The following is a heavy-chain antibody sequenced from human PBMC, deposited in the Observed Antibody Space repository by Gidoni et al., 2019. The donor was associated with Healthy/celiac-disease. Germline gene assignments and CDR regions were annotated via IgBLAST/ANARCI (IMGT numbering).Heavy chain of an antibody. Sequence: QVQLQQWGAGLLKPSETLSLTCAVYGGSFSGYYWSWIRQPPGKGLEWIGEINHSGSTNYNPSLKSRVTISVDTSKNQFSLKLSSVTAADTAVYYCARSIAVAGTGFSDYWGQGTLVTVSS. CDR1: GGSFSGYY. CDR2: INHSGST. J-gene: IGHJ4*02. V-gene: IGHV4-34*01. D-gene: IGHD6-19*01. CDR3: ARSIAVAGTGFSDY.